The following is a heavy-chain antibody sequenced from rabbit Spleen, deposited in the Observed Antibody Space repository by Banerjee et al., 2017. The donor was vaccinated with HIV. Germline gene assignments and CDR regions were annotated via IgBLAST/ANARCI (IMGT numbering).Heavy chain of an antibody. CDR1: GFSFSSSYW. D-gene: IGHD8-1*01. J-gene: IGHJ6*01. V-gene: IGHV1S45*01. CDR3: ARDTGSSFSSYGMDL. Sequence: QEQLKESGGDLVKPGASLTLTCTASGFSFSSSYWICWVRQAPGKGLECIACIYADRSGSTYYASWAKGRFTIYKTSSTTVTLQMTSLTVADTATYFCARDTGSSFSSYGMDLWGPGTLVTVS. CDR2: IYADRSGST.